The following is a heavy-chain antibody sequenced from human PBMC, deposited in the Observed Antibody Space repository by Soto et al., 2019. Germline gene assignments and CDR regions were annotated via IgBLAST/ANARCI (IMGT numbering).Heavy chain of an antibody. CDR2: FDPEDGET. D-gene: IGHD1-26*01. CDR3: ATVESGSYYFDY. CDR1: GYTLTELS. J-gene: IGHJ4*02. V-gene: IGHV1-24*01. Sequence: GASVKVSCKVSGYTLTELSMHWVRQAPGKGLEWMGGFDPEDGETIYAQKFQGRVTMTEDTSTDTAYMELSGLRSEDTAVYYCATVESGSYYFDYWGQGTLVTVSS.